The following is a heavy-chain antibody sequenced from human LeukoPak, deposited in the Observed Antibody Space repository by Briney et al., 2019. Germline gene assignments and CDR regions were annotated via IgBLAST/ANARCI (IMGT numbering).Heavy chain of an antibody. Sequence: PSETLSLTCTVSGDSIRSSYWSWIRQSPGKGLEWIGYISTSGNTNYNPSLKSRVSISIDTSKNQFSLKLSSVTAADTAVYYCARLRNFEENYYYMGVWAKGTTVTVSS. J-gene: IGHJ6*03. CDR1: GDSIRSSY. CDR2: ISTSGNT. CDR3: ARLRNFEENYYYMGV. V-gene: IGHV4-4*09. D-gene: IGHD3-9*01.